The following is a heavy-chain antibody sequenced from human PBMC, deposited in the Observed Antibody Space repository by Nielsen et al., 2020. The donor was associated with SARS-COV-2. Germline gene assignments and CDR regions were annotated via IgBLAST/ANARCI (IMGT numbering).Heavy chain of an antibody. V-gene: IGHV3-48*03. D-gene: IGHD3-10*01. CDR2: ISSSGSTI. CDR3: ARDARFYYYGSGSYSDYYYYGMDV. Sequence: VRQAPGKGLERVSYISSSGSTIYYADSVKGRFTIPRDNAKNSLYLQMNSLRAEDTAVYYCARDARFYYYGSGSYSDYYYYGMDVWGQGTTVTVSS. J-gene: IGHJ6*02.